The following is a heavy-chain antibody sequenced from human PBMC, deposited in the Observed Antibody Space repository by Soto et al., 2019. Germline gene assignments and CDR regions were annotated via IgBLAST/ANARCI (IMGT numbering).Heavy chain of an antibody. CDR1: GFPFSDYS. J-gene: IGHJ4*02. CDR2: ISPRSDSS. V-gene: IGHV3-21*02. D-gene: IGHD5-12*01. CDR3: ARPRGPRGYDLIDY. Sequence: EVQLVESGGGLVKPGGSLRLACAASGFPFSDYSWNWVRQAPGKGLEWVSSISPRSDSSYYADSVKGRFTISRDNAKNSLFLQMNSLRDEDTAVYYCARPRGPRGYDLIDYWGQGTLVIVSS.